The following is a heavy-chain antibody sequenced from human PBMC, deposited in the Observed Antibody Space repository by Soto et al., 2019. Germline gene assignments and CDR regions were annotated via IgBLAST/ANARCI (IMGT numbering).Heavy chain of an antibody. CDR2: VAASGST. Sequence: PSETLSLTCTVSGGSIRGFFWTWVRQPPGMPLEGLGHVAASGSTAYNPSPRSRLSLSLDVSKNRFSLELTSVTAADTATYFCARGGSTHYYYGLDVWGQGTTVTVSS. J-gene: IGHJ6*02. V-gene: IGHV4-4*07. CDR1: GGSIRGFF. CDR3: ARGGSTHYYYGLDV.